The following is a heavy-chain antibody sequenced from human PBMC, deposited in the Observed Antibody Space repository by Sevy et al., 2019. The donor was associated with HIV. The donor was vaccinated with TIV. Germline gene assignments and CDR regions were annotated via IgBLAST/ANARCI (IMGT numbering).Heavy chain of an antibody. J-gene: IGHJ4*02. V-gene: IGHV3-48*01. Sequence: GGSLRLSCAASGFTFSSYSMNWVRQAPGKGLEWVSYISSGSSTIYYADSVKGRFTIARDNAKNSLYLQMNSLRGEDTAVYYCARVRDYVYFDYWGQGILDTVSS. D-gene: IGHD3-10*02. CDR2: ISSGSSTI. CDR3: ARVRDYVYFDY. CDR1: GFTFSSYS.